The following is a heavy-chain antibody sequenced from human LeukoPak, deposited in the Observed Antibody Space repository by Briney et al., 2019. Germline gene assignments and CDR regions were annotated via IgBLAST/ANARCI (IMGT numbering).Heavy chain of an antibody. CDR1: GFTFSSYA. CDR3: ARVLRDASGYYDY. V-gene: IGHV3-64*01. D-gene: IGHD3-22*01. J-gene: IGHJ4*02. CDR2: ISIHGGDT. Sequence: GGSLRLSCAASGFTFSSYAMHWVRQAPGKGLEYVSAISIHGGDTYYANSVKGRFTISRDNSKNTLYPQMGSLRAEDMAVYYCARVLRDASGYYDYWGQGTLVTVSS.